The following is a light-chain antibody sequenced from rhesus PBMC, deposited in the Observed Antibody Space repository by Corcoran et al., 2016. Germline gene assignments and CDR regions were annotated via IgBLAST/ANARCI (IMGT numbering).Light chain of an antibody. CDR3: QHGYGTPLT. J-gene: IGKJ4*01. Sequence: DIQMTQSPSSLSASVGDRVTITCRASENVNNYLNWYQQKPGKAPKRLIYKASTLQSGVPSRFSGSGSGTDYTFTISSLQSEDVATYYCQHGYGTPLTFGGGTKVELK. CDR1: ENVNNY. CDR2: KAS. V-gene: IGKV1-74*01.